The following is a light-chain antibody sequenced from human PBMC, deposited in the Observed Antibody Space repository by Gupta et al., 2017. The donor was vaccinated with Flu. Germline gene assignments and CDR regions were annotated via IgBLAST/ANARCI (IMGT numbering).Light chain of an antibody. J-gene: IGLJ3*02. V-gene: IGLV2-14*01. CDR2: EVS. CDR1: SSDVDGYNY. CDR3: SSYTSSSTQV. Sequence: QSALTQPAPVSGSPGQSITISYTGTSSDVDGYNYVSWYQQHPGKAPKLMIYEVSNRPSGVSNRFSGSKSGNTASLTISGLQAEDEADYYCSSYTSSSTQVFGGGTKLTVL.